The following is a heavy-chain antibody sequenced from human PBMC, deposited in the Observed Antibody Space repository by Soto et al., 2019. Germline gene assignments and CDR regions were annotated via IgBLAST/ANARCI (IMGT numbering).Heavy chain of an antibody. J-gene: IGHJ6*02. D-gene: IGHD3-10*01. CDR2: ISAYNDNT. CDR3: AREGYYYGSGSYSPPRYYGMDV. Sequence: QIQLVQSGAEVKKAGASVKVSCKASGYTFTNYGISWVRQALGQGLEWMGWISAYNDNTNYAQKFQGRVTLTTDTSTRTAYMERRSLTSADTAVYYCAREGYYYGSGSYSPPRYYGMDVWGQGTTVTVFS. CDR1: GYTFTNYG. V-gene: IGHV1-18*01.